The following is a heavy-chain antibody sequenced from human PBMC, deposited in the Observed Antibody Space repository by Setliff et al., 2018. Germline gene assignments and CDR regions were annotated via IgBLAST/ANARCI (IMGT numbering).Heavy chain of an antibody. CDR1: TFTLGTYS. V-gene: IGHV3-21*06. CDR2: ISPYSDYI. D-gene: IGHD6-25*01. CDR3: AGSPANGGHDAFDV. Sequence: GESLKISCAASTFTLGTYSMHWVRQAPGKGLAWVSSISPYSDYIYYADSVKGRFTISRDNAKNSLYLQMNSLGAEDTAVYFCAGSPANGGHDAFDVWGQGTMVTVSS. J-gene: IGHJ3*01.